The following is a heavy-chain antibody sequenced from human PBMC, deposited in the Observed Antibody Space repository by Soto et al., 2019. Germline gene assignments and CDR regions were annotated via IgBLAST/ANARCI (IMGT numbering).Heavy chain of an antibody. D-gene: IGHD5-12*01. J-gene: IGHJ5*02. CDR2: INHSGST. Sequence: SETLSLTCAVYGGSFSGYYWSWIRQPPGKGLEWIGEINHSGSTNYNPSLKSRVTISVDTSKNQFSLKLSSVTAADTAVYYCAREGVRRWLQLRANWFDPWGQGTLVTVSS. CDR1: GGSFSGYY. V-gene: IGHV4-34*01. CDR3: AREGVRRWLQLRANWFDP.